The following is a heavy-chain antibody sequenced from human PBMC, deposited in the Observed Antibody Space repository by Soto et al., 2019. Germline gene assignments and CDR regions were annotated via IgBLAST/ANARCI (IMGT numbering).Heavy chain of an antibody. J-gene: IGHJ4*02. CDR1: GGSVSNSNYY. CDR3: VSQRTSVLTQAYFDY. D-gene: IGHD2-8*01. V-gene: IGHV4-39*01. Sequence: NPSKTLSLTCTVSGGSVSNSNYYWGWIRQSPGKGLEWIGSVYYRGRSYSKSSVKSRVTISVDTSKNQFSLNLNSVTASDTAVYYCVSQRTSVLTQAYFDYWGPGALVTVSS. CDR2: VYYRGRS.